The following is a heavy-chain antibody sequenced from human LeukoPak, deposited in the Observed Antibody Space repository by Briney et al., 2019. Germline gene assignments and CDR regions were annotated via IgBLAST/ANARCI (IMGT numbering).Heavy chain of an antibody. CDR3: ARDLVSGYSYGYDYYGMDV. J-gene: IGHJ6*04. CDR2: ISAYNGNT. Sequence: ASVKVSCKASGYTFTSYGISWVRQAPGQGLEWMGWISAYNGNTNYAQKLQGRVTMTTDTSTSTAYMELRSLRSDDTAMYYCARDLVSGYSYGYDYYGMDVWGKGTTVTVSS. V-gene: IGHV1-18*04. D-gene: IGHD5-18*01. CDR1: GYTFTSYG.